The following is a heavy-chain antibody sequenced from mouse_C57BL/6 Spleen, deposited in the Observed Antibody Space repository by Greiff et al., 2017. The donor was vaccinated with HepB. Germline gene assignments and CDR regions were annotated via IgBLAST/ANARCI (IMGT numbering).Heavy chain of an antibody. D-gene: IGHD2-5*01. Sequence: VQLKESGPGLAKPSQTLSLTCSVTGYSITSDYWNWIRKFPGNKLEYMGYISYSGSTYYNPSLKSRISITRDTSKNQYYLQLNSVTTEDTATYYCARGTYYSNYYWYFDVWGTGTTVTVSS. CDR3: ARGTYYSNYYWYFDV. J-gene: IGHJ1*03. CDR1: GYSITSDY. V-gene: IGHV3-8*01. CDR2: ISYSGST.